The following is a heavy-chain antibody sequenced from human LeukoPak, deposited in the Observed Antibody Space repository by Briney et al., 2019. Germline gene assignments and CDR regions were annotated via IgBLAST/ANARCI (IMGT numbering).Heavy chain of an antibody. CDR1: GGSISSGSYY. Sequence: SETLSLTCTVSGGSISSGSYYWSWIRQPAGKGLEWIGRIYTSGSTYYNPSLKSRVTISVDTSKNQFSLKLSSVTAADTAVYYCARAVRRAYYDFDYWGQGTLVTVSS. J-gene: IGHJ4*02. V-gene: IGHV4-61*02. D-gene: IGHD3-22*01. CDR3: ARAVRRAYYDFDY. CDR2: IYTSGST.